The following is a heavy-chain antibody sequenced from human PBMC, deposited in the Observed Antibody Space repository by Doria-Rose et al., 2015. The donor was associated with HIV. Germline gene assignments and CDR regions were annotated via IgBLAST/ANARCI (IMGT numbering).Heavy chain of an antibody. CDR1: GFTFRSYS. D-gene: IGHD5-18*01. J-gene: IGHJ4*02. Sequence: VQLVQSGGGVVQPGRSLRLSCVASGFTFRSYSMHWVRQAPGKGLEWVAVISFDGNSEYYGDSVKGRFIVSRDNSRNTLYLQMNSLRGEDTALYYCARLVTGVNTAIDDLDFWGQGTLVTVSS. V-gene: IGHV3-30*04. CDR3: ARLVTGVNTAIDDLDF. CDR2: ISFDGNSE.